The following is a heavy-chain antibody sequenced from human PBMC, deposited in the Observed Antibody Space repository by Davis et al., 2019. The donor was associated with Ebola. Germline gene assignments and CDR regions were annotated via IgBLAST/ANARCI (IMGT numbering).Heavy chain of an antibody. V-gene: IGHV3-21*01. CDR2: ISSSSSYI. D-gene: IGHD2-2*01. J-gene: IGHJ4*02. CDR1: GFTFSSYA. CDR3: ARGRPSSTSCYDY. Sequence: GESLKISCAASGFTFSSYAMHWVRQAPGKGLEWVSSISSSSSYIYYADSVKGRFTISRDNAKNSLYLQMNSLRAEDTAVYYCARGRPSSTSCYDYWGQGTLVTVSS.